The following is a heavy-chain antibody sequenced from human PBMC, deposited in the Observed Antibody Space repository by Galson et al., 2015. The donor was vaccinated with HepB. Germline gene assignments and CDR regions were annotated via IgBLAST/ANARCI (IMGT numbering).Heavy chain of an antibody. Sequence: SLRLSCAASGFTFDDYAMHWVRQAPGKGLEWVSGISWNSGSIGYADSVKGRFTISRDNAKNSLYLQMNSLRAEDTALYYCAKAHTPITIFGVVIAPYYYYYGMDVWGQGTTVTVSS. V-gene: IGHV3-9*01. D-gene: IGHD3-3*01. CDR3: AKAHTPITIFGVVIAPYYYYYGMDV. J-gene: IGHJ6*02. CDR2: ISWNSGSI. CDR1: GFTFDDYA.